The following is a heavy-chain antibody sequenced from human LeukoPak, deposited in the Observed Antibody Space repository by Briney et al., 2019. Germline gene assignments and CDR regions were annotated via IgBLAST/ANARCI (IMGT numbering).Heavy chain of an antibody. V-gene: IGHV1-58*02. D-gene: IGHD3-9*01. Sequence: SVKVSCKASGFTFTSSAMQWVRQARGQRLEWIGWIVVGSGNTNYAQKFQERVTITRDMSTSTAYMELSSLRSDDTAVYYCAASTVDVLRYFDWAYYMDVWGKGTTVTVSS. CDR1: GFTFTSSA. J-gene: IGHJ6*03. CDR3: AASTVDVLRYFDWAYYMDV. CDR2: IVVGSGNT.